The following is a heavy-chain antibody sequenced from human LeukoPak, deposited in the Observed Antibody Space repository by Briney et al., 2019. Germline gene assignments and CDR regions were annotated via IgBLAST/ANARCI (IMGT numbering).Heavy chain of an antibody. CDR2: IIPIFGTA. CDR1: GGTFSSYA. D-gene: IGHD5-12*01. Sequence: SVKVSCKASGGTFSSYAISWVRQAPGQGLEWMGGIIPIFGTANYAQKFQGRVTITADESTSTAYMELSSLRSEDTAVYYCAREVAKKGGYFDYWGQGTLVTVSS. CDR3: AREVAKKGGYFDY. V-gene: IGHV1-69*01. J-gene: IGHJ4*02.